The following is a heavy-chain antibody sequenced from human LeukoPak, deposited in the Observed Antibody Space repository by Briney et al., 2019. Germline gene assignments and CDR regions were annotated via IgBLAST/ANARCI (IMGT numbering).Heavy chain of an antibody. CDR2: IKSKTDGGTT. J-gene: IGHJ4*02. V-gene: IGHV3-15*01. CDR1: GFTFSNAW. D-gene: IGHD2-8*01. Sequence: PGGSLRLSCAASGFTFSNAWMSWVRQAPGKGLEWVGRIKSKTDGGTTDYAAPVKGRFTISRDDSKNTLYLQMNSLKTEDTAVYYCTTDLMDYALVLNYFDYWGQGTLVTVSS. CDR3: TTDLMDYALVLNYFDY.